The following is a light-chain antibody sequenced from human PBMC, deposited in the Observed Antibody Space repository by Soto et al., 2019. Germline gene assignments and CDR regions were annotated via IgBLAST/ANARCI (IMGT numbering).Light chain of an antibody. CDR1: QSISSY. V-gene: IGKV1-39*01. Sequence: DIQMTPSPSSLSASVGDRVTIPCRASQSISSYLNWYQQKPGKAPKLLIYAASSLQSGVPSRFSGSGSGTDFTLTISSLQPEDFATYYCQQSYSTPPWTFGQGTKVDIK. J-gene: IGKJ1*01. CDR3: QQSYSTPPWT. CDR2: AAS.